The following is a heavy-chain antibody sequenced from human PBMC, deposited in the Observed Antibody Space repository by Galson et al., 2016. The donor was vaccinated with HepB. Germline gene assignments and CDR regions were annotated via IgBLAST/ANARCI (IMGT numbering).Heavy chain of an antibody. CDR2: ISSNGALT. CDR3: VRGPVKISGPGDFVY. Sequence: SLRLSCAASGFTFSSFAMHWVRQAPGKGLEYVSRISSNGALTYHTDSVKDRFIISRDNSKNTLYLQMNNLRTEDTAIYYCVRGPVKISGPGDFVYWGQGTLVTVSS. V-gene: IGHV3-64D*06. D-gene: IGHD2-2*01. J-gene: IGHJ4*02. CDR1: GFTFSSFA.